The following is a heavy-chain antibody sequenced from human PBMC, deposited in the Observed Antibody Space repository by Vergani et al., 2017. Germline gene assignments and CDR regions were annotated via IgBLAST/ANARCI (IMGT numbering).Heavy chain of an antibody. CDR1: GGSISSGGYY. D-gene: IGHD4-23*01. Sequence: QVQLQESGPGLVKPSQTLSLTCTVSGGSISSGGYYWSWIRQHPGKGLEWIGYIYYSGSTYYNPSLKSRVTISVDTSKNQFSLKLSSVTAADTAVYYCARDRETTVVNYGMDVWGQGTTVTVSS. CDR3: ARDRETTVVNYGMDV. V-gene: IGHV4-31*03. J-gene: IGHJ6*02. CDR2: IYYSGST.